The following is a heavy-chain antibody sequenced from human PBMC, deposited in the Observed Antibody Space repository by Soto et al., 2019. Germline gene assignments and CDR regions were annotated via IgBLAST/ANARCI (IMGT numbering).Heavy chain of an antibody. J-gene: IGHJ4*02. D-gene: IGHD2-8*02. CDR3: TKYQTYWWGTQGFDS. CDR2: INWHGVTI. CDR1: GFTFDEYA. Sequence: EVQLVEYGGGVVQPGRSLRLSCAASGFTFDEYAMHWVLQTPGKGLEWVSSINWHGVTIAYADSVKGRFTISRDNAKNFLYLQMNSLRADDTALYYCTKYQTYWWGTQGFDSWGQGTLVTVSS. V-gene: IGHV3-9*01.